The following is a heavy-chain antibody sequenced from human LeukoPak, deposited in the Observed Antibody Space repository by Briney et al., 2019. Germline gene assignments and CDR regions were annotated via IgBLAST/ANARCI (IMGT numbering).Heavy chain of an antibody. CDR2: ISDSGGST. CDR1: GFTFSSYA. V-gene: IGHV3-23*01. CDR3: ATQNFDY. J-gene: IGHJ4*02. Sequence: GGSLRLSCAASGFTFSSYAMSWVRQAPGQGLEWVSTISDSGGSTYYADSVKGRFTLSRDNSKNTLSLQMNSLRADDTAVYYCATQNFDYWGQGTLVTVSS.